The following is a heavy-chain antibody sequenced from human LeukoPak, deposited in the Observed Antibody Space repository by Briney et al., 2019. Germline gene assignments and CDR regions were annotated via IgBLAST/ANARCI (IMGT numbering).Heavy chain of an antibody. Sequence: PSGTLSLTCTVAGGSITSNHYYWGWIRQPPGKGLEWIGSISYGGSTHYNPSLKSRVTMSVDTSKNQFSLKLRSVTATDTAVYHCATSPGADYGGDHWFDPCGQGTLVTVSS. CDR1: GGSITSNHYY. J-gene: IGHJ5*02. CDR3: ATSPGADYGGDHWFDP. CDR2: ISYGGST. V-gene: IGHV4-39*01. D-gene: IGHD4-23*01.